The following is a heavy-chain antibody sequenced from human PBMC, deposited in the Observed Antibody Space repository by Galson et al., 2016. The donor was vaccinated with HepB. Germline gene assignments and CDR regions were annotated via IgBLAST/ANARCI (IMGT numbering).Heavy chain of an antibody. V-gene: IGHV1-2*04. J-gene: IGHJ3*02. CDR3: ARERKDSYYYGSGSFGDAFDI. CDR1: GYTFTGYY. CDR2: INPNSGGT. D-gene: IGHD3-10*01. Sequence: SVKVSCKASGYTFTGYYIHWVRQAPGQGLEWTGWINPNSGGTNSAQKFQGWVTMTRDTSISSAYMELTRLKSDDTAVYYCARERKDSYYYGSGSFGDAFDIWGQGTMVTVSS.